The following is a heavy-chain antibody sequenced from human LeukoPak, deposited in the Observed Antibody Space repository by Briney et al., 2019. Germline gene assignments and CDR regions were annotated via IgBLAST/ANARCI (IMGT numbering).Heavy chain of an antibody. V-gene: IGHV3-21*01. D-gene: IGHD5-12*01. Sequence: GGSLRLSCAASGFTFSTYSMNWLRLAPGKGLEWVSSISPDSNYKYYVDSVKGRFTISRDNAKSSLYLQMNSLRVEDTAVYYCVRGGYRGFDYEYWGQGTLVTVSS. CDR2: ISPDSNYK. CDR1: GFTFSTYS. CDR3: VRGGYRGFDYEY. J-gene: IGHJ4*02.